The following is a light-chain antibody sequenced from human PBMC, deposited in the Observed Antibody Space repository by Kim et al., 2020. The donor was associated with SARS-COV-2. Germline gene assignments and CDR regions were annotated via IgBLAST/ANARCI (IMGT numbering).Light chain of an antibody. CDR2: EDD. V-gene: IGLV6-57*04. Sequence: NFMLTQPHSVSESPGKTVTISCTRSSGSIDVNYVQWYQQRPGGVPTTVIYEDDQRPSGVSDRFSGSIDNSSNSASLTISGLRTEDEADSFCPSYNRDNLLFGGWTQLTVL. J-gene: IGLJ2*01. CDR3: PSYNRDNLL. CDR1: SGSIDVNY.